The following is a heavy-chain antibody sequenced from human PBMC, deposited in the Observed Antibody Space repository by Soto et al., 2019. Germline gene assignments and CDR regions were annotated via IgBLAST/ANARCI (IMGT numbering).Heavy chain of an antibody. J-gene: IGHJ4*02. CDR2: IIPIFGTA. CDR1: GGTFSSYA. D-gene: IGHD3-22*01. CDR3: ARSTHYYDSSG. V-gene: IGHV1-69*06. Sequence: GALVKVSCKASGGTFSSYAISWVRQAPGQGLEWMGGIIPIFGTANYAQKFQGRVTITADKSTSTAYMELSSLRSEDTAVYYCARSTHYYDSSGWGQGTLVTVSS.